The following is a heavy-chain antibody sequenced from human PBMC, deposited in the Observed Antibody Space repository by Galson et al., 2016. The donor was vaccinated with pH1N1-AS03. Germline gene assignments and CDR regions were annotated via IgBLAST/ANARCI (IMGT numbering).Heavy chain of an antibody. CDR3: ARDFNWRIDY. Sequence: PALVKPTQTLTLTCTFSGFSLDSTDVNVAWIRQPPGKALEWLALIRWNGDEHYSPSLKNRLTVTKDTSKNQVVLTMTNLDPMDTATYFCARDFNWRIDYWGQGTLVTVSS. V-gene: IGHV2-5*01. J-gene: IGHJ4*02. CDR2: IRWNGDE. CDR1: GFSLDSTDVN. D-gene: IGHD1-1*01.